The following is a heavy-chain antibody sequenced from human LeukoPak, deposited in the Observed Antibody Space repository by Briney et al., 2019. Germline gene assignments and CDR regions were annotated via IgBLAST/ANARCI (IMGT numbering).Heavy chain of an antibody. CDR3: AKDPSGGYSGYV. CDR2: ISSSSYI. J-gene: IGHJ4*02. CDR1: GFTFSSYS. D-gene: IGHD5-12*01. Sequence: PGGSLRLSCAASGFTFSSYSMNWVRQAPGKGLEWVSSISSSSYIYYAGSVKGRFTISRDNAKNSLYLQMNSLRAEDTAVYYCAKDPSGGYSGYVWGQGTLVTVSS. V-gene: IGHV3-21*01.